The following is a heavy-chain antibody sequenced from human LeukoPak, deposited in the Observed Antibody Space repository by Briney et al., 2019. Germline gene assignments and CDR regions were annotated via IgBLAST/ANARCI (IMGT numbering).Heavy chain of an antibody. CDR1: GFTVSSNY. Sequence: GSLRLSCAASGFTVSSNYMSWVRQAPGKGLEWVSVIYSGGSTYYADSVKGRFTISRDNSKNTLYLQMNSLRAEDTAVYYCARDFWPLSGWGAFDIWGQGTMVTVSS. CDR3: ARDFWPLSGWGAFDI. V-gene: IGHV3-66*01. CDR2: IYSGGST. J-gene: IGHJ3*02. D-gene: IGHD3-3*01.